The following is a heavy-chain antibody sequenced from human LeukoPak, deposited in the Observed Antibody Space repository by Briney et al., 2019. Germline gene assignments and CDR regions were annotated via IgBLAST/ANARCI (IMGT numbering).Heavy chain of an antibody. Sequence: PGGSLRLSCAASGFRFSSYWMSWVRQAPGKGLGWVANINLDGSEKSYVDSVEGRFTSSRQNAKNSLYLQMNSLRGEDTAVYYCARDSERSSSFAFDIWGQGTMVTASS. CDR1: GFRFSSYW. J-gene: IGHJ3*02. D-gene: IGHD3-3*02. CDR2: INLDGSEK. CDR3: ARDSERSSSFAFDI. V-gene: IGHV3-7*01.